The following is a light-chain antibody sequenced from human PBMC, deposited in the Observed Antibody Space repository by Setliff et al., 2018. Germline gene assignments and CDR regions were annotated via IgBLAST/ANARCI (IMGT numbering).Light chain of an antibody. CDR1: SSDVGAYDY. CDR2: EVS. J-gene: IGLJ3*02. Sequence: QSVLTQPASVSGSPGQSIAISCTGTSSDVGAYDYVSWYQQHPDRAPKLMIYEVSNRPSGISSRFSGSKSGNTASLTISGRQAEDEADYYCSSHTTSSTGVFGGGTKVTVL. V-gene: IGLV2-14*01. CDR3: SSHTTSSTGV.